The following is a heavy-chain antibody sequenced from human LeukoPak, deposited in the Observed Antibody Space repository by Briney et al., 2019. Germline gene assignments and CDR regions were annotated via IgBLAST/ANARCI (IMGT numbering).Heavy chain of an antibody. CDR3: ARGAYGMDA. J-gene: IGHJ6*02. CDR1: GGSISSYY. V-gene: IGHV4-59*12. CDR2: IYYSGST. Sequence: PSETLSLTCTVSGGSISSYYWSWIRQPPGKGLEWIGYIYYSGSTYYNPSLKSRVTISVDTSKNQFSLKLSSVTAADTAVYYCARGAYGMDAWGQGTTVTVSS.